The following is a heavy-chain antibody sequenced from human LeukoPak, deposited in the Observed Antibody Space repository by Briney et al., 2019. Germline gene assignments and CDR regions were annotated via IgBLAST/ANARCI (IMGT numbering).Heavy chain of an antibody. J-gene: IGHJ4*02. CDR3: ASRWELPRTAEPFDY. CDR1: GYTFTGCY. Sequence: GASVKVSCKASGYTFTGCYMHWVRQAPGQGLEWMGRINPNSGGTNYAQKFQGRVTMTRDTSISTAYMELSRLKSDDTAVYYCASRWELPRTAEPFDYWGQGTLVTVSS. CDR2: INPNSGGT. V-gene: IGHV1-2*06. D-gene: IGHD1-26*01.